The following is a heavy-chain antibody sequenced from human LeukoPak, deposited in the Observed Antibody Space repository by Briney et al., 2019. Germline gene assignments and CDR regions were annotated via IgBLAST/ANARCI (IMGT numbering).Heavy chain of an antibody. CDR2: ISPNSADI. CDR1: GFTFTDVY. CDR3: ARGQHDYYYGSGSPPY. D-gene: IGHD3-10*01. Sequence: GGSLRLSCAASGFTFTDVYMSWIRQSPGKGLEWLAYISPNSADISYADSVKGRFIISRDNAKNSLYLQMNSLRAEDTAVYYCARGQHDYYYGSGSPPYWGQGTLVTVSS. J-gene: IGHJ4*02. V-gene: IGHV3-11*04.